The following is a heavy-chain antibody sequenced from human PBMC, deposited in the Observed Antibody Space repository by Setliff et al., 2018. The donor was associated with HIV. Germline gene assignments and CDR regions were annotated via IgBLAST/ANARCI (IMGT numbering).Heavy chain of an antibody. V-gene: IGHV1-69*05. D-gene: IGHD6-19*01. Sequence: SVKVSCRASGGTFSSYGISWVRQAPGRGLEWMGAIIPMFGTGFYAQKFQGRVTITTDESRTTSYMELSSLRFEDTAVYFCARVAHSSSYHYYGMDVWGQGTTVTVSS. J-gene: IGHJ6*02. CDR1: GGTFSSYG. CDR2: IIPMFGTG. CDR3: ARVAHSSSYHYYGMDV.